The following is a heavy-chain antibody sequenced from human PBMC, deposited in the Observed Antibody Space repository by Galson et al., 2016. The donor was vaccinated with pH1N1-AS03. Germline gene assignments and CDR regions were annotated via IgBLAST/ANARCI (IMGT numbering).Heavy chain of an antibody. Sequence: QSGAEVKKPGESLRISCQGSGYTFTKSWITWLRQMPEKGLEWMGRIDPGDSYIDYIPSFYGHVTISVDTSINTAYLQWNNLKASDSAIYFCAKTTVSAFRGNWFDPWGQGTLVTVSS. J-gene: IGHJ5*02. CDR2: IDPGDSYI. CDR3: AKTTVSAFRGNWFDP. D-gene: IGHD5/OR15-5a*01. CDR1: GYTFTKSW. V-gene: IGHV5-10-1*01.